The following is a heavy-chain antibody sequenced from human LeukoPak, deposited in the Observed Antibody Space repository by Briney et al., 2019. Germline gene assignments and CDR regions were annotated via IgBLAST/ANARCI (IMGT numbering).Heavy chain of an antibody. V-gene: IGHV4-59*01. CDR3: ARGIRGAADY. CDR2: IHNSGST. J-gene: IGHJ4*02. D-gene: IGHD3-16*01. CDR1: GGSISSYY. Sequence: SETLSPTCTVSGGSISSYYWSWIRQPPGKGLEWIGYIHNSGSTMYNPSLKSRLAMSLDTSKNQFSLNLNSVTAADTAVYYCARGIRGAADYWGQGTLVTVSS.